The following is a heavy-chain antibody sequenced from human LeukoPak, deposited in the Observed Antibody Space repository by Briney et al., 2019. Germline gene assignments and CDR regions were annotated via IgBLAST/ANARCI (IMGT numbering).Heavy chain of an antibody. D-gene: IGHD2-2*01. Sequence: PSETLSLTCAVYGGSFSGYYWSWIRQPPGKGREWIGEINHSGSTNYNPSLKSRVTISVDTSKNQFSLKLSSVTAADTAVYCCARAAYCSSTSCYYNWFDPGGQGTLVTVSS. CDR2: INHSGST. J-gene: IGHJ5*02. V-gene: IGHV4-34*01. CDR1: GGSFSGYY. CDR3: ARAAYCSSTSCYYNWFDP.